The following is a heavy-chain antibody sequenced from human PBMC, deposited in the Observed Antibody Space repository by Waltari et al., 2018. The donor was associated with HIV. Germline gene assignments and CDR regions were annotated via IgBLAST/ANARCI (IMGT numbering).Heavy chain of an antibody. J-gene: IGHJ3*02. CDR2: INYVGTT. D-gene: IGHD7-27*01. CDR1: GGSFSGYY. V-gene: IGHV4-34*02. CDR3: ARRMDNWGLQAFDI. Sequence: QVHLQQWGAGLLKPSETLSLTCGVSGGSFSGYYWSWIRQPPGKGLEWLGEINYVGTTNYNPTLQSGVTVSLDTSKAQFSLQLSSVTAADTAVYYCARRMDNWGLQAFDIWGQGTMVTVSS.